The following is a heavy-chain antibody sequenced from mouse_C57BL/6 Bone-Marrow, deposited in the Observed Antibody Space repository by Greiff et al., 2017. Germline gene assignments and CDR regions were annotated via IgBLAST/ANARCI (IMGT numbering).Heavy chain of an antibody. CDR2: IHPNSGST. Sequence: QVQLQQPGAELVKPGASVKLSCKASGYTFTSYWMHWVKQRPGQGLEWIGMIHPNSGSTNYNEKFKSKATLTVDKSSSTAYMQLSSLTSEDSAVYYCARWGYYGRSYDWYFDVWGTGTTVTVSS. J-gene: IGHJ1*03. D-gene: IGHD1-1*01. CDR3: ARWGYYGRSYDWYFDV. CDR1: GYTFTSYW. V-gene: IGHV1-64*01.